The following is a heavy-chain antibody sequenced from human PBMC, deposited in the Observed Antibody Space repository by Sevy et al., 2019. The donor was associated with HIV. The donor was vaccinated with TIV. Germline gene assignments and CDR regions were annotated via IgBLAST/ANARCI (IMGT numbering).Heavy chain of an antibody. D-gene: IGHD3-10*01. V-gene: IGHV4-39*01. CDR2: IYYSGST. J-gene: IGHJ4*02. Sequence: SETLSLTCTVSGGSISSSSYYWGWIRQPPGKGLEWIGSIYYSGSTYYNPSLKSRVTISVDTSKNQFSLKLSSVTAADTAVYYCARHTRGRSGSYQWDFDYWGQGTLVTVSS. CDR3: ARHTRGRSGSYQWDFDY. CDR1: GGSISSSSYY.